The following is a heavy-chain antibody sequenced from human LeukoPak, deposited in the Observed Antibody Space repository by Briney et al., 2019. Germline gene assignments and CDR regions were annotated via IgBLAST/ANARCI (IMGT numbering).Heavy chain of an antibody. Sequence: PSETLSLTCTVSGGSISSSSYYWGWIRQPPGKGLEWIGSIYYSGSTYYNPSLKSRVTISVDTSKNQFSLKLSSVTAADTAVYYCASWGAYSGYDSDNAAFDIWGQGTMVTVSS. CDR2: IYYSGST. CDR1: GGSISSSSYY. D-gene: IGHD5-12*01. J-gene: IGHJ3*02. V-gene: IGHV4-39*01. CDR3: ASWGAYSGYDSDNAAFDI.